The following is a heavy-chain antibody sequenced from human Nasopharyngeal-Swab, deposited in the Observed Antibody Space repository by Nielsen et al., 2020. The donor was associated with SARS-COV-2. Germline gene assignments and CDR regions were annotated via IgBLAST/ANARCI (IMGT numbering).Heavy chain of an antibody. CDR3: ARGRGSSTSMIGY. D-gene: IGHD2/OR15-2a*01. CDR2: INGDGSSL. Sequence: PGKGLVWVSRINGDGSSLNYADFVKGRFTISTDNAKSTLYLEMNSLRAEDTAVYYCARGRGSSTSMIGYWGQGTLVTVSS. V-gene: IGHV3-74*01. J-gene: IGHJ4*02.